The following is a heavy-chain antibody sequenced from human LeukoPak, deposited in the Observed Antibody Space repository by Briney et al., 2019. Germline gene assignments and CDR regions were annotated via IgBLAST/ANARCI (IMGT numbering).Heavy chain of an antibody. D-gene: IGHD3-10*01. CDR2: ISGSGGST. CDR1: GRSFSGHS. J-gene: IGHJ4*02. Sequence: ETLSLTCAVYGRSFSGHSWSWIRQAPGKGLEWVSAISGSGGSTYYADSVKGRFTISRDNSKNTLYLQMNSLRAEDTAVYYCANSLWFGETIDYWGQGTLVTVSS. CDR3: ANSLWFGETIDY. V-gene: IGHV3-23*01.